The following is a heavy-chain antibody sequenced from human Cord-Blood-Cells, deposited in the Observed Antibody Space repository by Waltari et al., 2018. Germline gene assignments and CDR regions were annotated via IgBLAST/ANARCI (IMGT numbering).Heavy chain of an antibody. CDR3: ASKQWLVDVDDY. J-gene: IGHJ4*02. Sequence: EVQLVESGGGLVQPGGSLRLSCAASGFTFSSHRMSWVRQAPGKGLEWVANIKQDGSEKYYVDSVKGRFTISRDNAKNSLYLQMNSLRAEDTAVYYCASKQWLVDVDDYWGQGTLVTVSS. D-gene: IGHD6-19*01. CDR2: IKQDGSEK. V-gene: IGHV3-7*01. CDR1: GFTFSSHR.